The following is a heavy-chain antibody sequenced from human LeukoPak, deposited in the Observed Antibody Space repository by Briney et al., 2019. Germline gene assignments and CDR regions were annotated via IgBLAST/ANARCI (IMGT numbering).Heavy chain of an antibody. V-gene: IGHV5-51*01. CDR3: ARRRGVYSYGYIDY. CDR1: GYTFTSYW. CDR2: IYPGDSDT. J-gene: IGHJ4*02. Sequence: GESLKISCQSSGYTFTSYWIGWVRQMPGKGLEWMGIIYPGDSDTRYSPSFQGQVTISADKSISTAYLQWSSLKASDTAMYYCARRRGVYSYGYIDYWGQGTLVTVSS. D-gene: IGHD5-18*01.